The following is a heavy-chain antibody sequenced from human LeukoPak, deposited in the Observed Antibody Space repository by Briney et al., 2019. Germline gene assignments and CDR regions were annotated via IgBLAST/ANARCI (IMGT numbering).Heavy chain of an antibody. CDR2: INPNSGDT. D-gene: IGHD1-1*01. V-gene: IGHV1-2*02. Sequence: ASVKVSCKASGYTFTGYYMHWVRQAPGQGLEWMGWINPNSGDTNYAQKFQGRVRMTRDTSISTAYMEVSRLRSDDTAVYYCARGVRATTGNFDYWGQGTLVTVSS. J-gene: IGHJ4*02. CDR1: GYTFTGYY. CDR3: ARGVRATTGNFDY.